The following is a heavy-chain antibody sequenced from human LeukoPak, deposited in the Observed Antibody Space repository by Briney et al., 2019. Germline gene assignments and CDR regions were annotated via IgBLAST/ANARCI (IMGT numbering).Heavy chain of an antibody. CDR1: GFTFSSYG. D-gene: IGHD1-7*01. J-gene: IGHJ4*02. CDR3: AKRGITATKEFDC. V-gene: IGHV3-23*01. CDR2: IAGSGGST. Sequence: GGSLRLSCAASGFTFSSYGMHWVRQAPGKGLEWVSNIAGSGGSTNYADSVKGRFTISRDNSKNTVYLQMNSLRAEDTAVYYCAKRGITATKEFDCWGQGTLVTVSS.